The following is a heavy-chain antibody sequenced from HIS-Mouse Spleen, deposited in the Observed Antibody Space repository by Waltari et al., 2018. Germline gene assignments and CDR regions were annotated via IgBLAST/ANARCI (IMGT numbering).Heavy chain of an antibody. Sequence: QLQLQESGPGLVKPSETLSLTGTVPGGSISSSSYYWGGIRQPPGKGLEWIGSIYYSGRTYYNPSLKSRVTISVDTSKNQFSLKLSSVTAADTAVYYCAREIPYSSSWYDWYFDLWGRGTLVTVSS. D-gene: IGHD6-13*01. J-gene: IGHJ2*01. CDR1: GGSISSSSYY. V-gene: IGHV4-39*07. CDR2: IYYSGRT. CDR3: AREIPYSSSWYDWYFDL.